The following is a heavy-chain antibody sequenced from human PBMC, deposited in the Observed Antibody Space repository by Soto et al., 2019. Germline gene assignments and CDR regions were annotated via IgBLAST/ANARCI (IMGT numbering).Heavy chain of an antibody. J-gene: IGHJ6*02. V-gene: IGHV4-39*01. Sequence: SETLSLKCTVSGGSISSNSYYWGWIRQPPGKGLEWIGSIYYSGTTYYNPSLRGRVTISLDTSKNQFSLKLSSVAAADTAVYYCARSWRAAAGTLGYYFGMDVWGQGTTVTVSS. D-gene: IGHD6-13*01. CDR3: ARSWRAAAGTLGYYFGMDV. CDR2: IYYSGTT. CDR1: GGSISSNSYY.